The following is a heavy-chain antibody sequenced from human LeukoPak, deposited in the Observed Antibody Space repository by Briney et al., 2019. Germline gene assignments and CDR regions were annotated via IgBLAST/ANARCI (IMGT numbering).Heavy chain of an antibody. CDR2: IYYSGST. CDR3: ASPICSSYVVDY. V-gene: IGHV4-39*01. J-gene: IGHJ4*02. CDR1: GGSISSSSYY. Sequence: PSETLSLTCTVSGGSISSSSYYWGWIRQPPGKGLEWIGSIYYSGSTYYNPSLKSRVTISIDTSKNRFSLNLNSMTAADTAVYYCASPICSSYVVDYWGQGTLVTVSS. D-gene: IGHD4-11*01.